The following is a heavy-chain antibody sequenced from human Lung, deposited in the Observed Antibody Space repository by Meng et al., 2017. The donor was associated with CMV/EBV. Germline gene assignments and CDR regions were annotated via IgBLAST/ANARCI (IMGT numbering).Heavy chain of an antibody. CDR2: ISSSSSYI. D-gene: IGHD3-22*01. Sequence: SCAASGFTFSSYSMNWVRQAPGKGLEWVSSISSSSSYIYYADSVKGRFTISRDNAKNSLYLQMNSLRAEDTAVYYCARDSGYYYDAFDIWGQGTMVTFSS. J-gene: IGHJ3*02. V-gene: IGHV3-21*01. CDR1: GFTFSSYS. CDR3: ARDSGYYYDAFDI.